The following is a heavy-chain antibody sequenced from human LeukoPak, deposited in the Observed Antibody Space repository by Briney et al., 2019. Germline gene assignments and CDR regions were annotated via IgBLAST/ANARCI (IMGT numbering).Heavy chain of an antibody. V-gene: IGHV1-46*01. CDR2: INPSGDTT. CDR3: ATDSSAAAGHFDY. D-gene: IGHD6-13*01. CDR1: GFTFTTYF. J-gene: IGHJ4*02. Sequence: ASVKVSCKASGFTFTTYFMHWVRQAPGQGLEWMGKINPSGDTTTYAQKFQGRVTMTEDTSTDTAYMELSSLRSEDTAVYYCATDSSAAAGHFDYWGQGTLVTVSS.